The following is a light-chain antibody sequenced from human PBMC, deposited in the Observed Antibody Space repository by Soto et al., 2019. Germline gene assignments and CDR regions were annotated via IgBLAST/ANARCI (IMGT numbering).Light chain of an antibody. J-gene: IGKJ1*01. V-gene: IGKV3-15*01. CDR1: QNVDTD. CDR3: QQSNTWRT. CDR2: SAS. Sequence: EIVMTQSPDTLSVSPGERATLSCRASQNVDTDLAWYQQRPGQAPRLLIFSASRRATGTPARFSGSGSGTEFTLTIHSLQSEDFAVYYCQQSNTWRTFGQGTKVEV.